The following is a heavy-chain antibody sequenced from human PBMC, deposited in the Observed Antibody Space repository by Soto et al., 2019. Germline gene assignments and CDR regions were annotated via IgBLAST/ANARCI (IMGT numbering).Heavy chain of an antibody. CDR2: IIPILGIA. D-gene: IGHD1-1*01. CDR1: GGTFSSYT. Sequence: SVKVSCKASGGTFSSYTISWVRQAPGQGLEWMGRIIPILGIANYAQKFQGRVTITADKSTSTAYMELSSLRSEDSAVYYCARWNAEIYYGMDVWGQGTTVTVSS. CDR3: ARWNAEIYYGMDV. V-gene: IGHV1-69*02. J-gene: IGHJ6*02.